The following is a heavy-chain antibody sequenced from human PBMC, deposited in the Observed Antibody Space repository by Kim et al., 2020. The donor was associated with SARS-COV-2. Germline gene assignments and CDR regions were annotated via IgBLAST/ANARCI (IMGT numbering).Heavy chain of an antibody. CDR1: GFTLSSYA. J-gene: IGHJ4*02. CDR2: ISGSGGST. Sequence: GGSLRLSCAASGFTLSSYAMSWVRQAPGKGLEWVSAISGSGGSTYYADSVKGRFTISRDNSKNTLYLQMNSLRAEDTAVYYCAKGRYCSSTSCWIYYFDYWGQGTLVTVSS. D-gene: IGHD2-2*01. V-gene: IGHV3-23*01. CDR3: AKGRYCSSTSCWIYYFDY.